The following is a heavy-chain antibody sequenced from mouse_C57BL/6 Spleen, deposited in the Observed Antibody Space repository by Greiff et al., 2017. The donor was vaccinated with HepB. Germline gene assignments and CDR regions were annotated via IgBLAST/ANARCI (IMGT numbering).Heavy chain of an antibody. J-gene: IGHJ4*01. CDR2: IDPSDSYT. Sequence: QVQLQQPGAELVKPGASVKLSCKASGYTFTSYWMQWVKQRPGQGLEWIGEIDPSDSYTNYNQKFKGKATLTVDTSSSTAYMQLSSLTSEDSAVYYCASGYYDAMDYWGQGTSVTVSS. V-gene: IGHV1-50*01. CDR1: GYTFTSYW. CDR3: ASGYYDAMDY. D-gene: IGHD2-14*01.